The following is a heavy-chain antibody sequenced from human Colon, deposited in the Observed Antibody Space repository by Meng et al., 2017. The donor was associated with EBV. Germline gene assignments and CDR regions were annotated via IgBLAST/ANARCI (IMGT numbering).Heavy chain of an antibody. D-gene: IGHD1-26*01. Sequence: QVALARCGPGRGKPSGTLSLTCGVSGVSISSNIRWTWVRQPPGKGLEWIGDIDDSGSTNYNPSLNSRISISLDKSKNHFSLKVNSVTAADTAVYYCARGKQDAWELLAYWGQGALVTVSS. J-gene: IGHJ4*02. CDR2: IDDSGST. CDR1: GVSISSNIR. V-gene: IGHV4-4*02. CDR3: ARGKQDAWELLAY.